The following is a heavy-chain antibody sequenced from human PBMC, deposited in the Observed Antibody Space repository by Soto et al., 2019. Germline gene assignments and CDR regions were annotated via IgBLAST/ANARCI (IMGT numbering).Heavy chain of an antibody. Sequence: QVQLVQSGTEVKKPGSSVKVSCKASGGTFRNYPINWVRQAPGQGLEWMGSIFPLTDIPDYAQNFQARLTINADKSTSTTYMELCSLTSHDTAMSFCARGPLVVLNYFESWGQGTLVTVSS. V-gene: IGHV1-69*02. CDR3: ARGPLVVLNYFES. CDR1: GGTFRNYP. J-gene: IGHJ4*02. CDR2: IFPLTDIP.